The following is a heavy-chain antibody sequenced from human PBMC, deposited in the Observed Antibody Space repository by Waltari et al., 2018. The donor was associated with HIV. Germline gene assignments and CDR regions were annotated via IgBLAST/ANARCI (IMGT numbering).Heavy chain of an antibody. CDR2: IKQDGSEK. Sequence: EVQLVASGGGLVQPGGSLRLSCAASVFTFSSYWMSWVRQAPGKGLEWVANIKQDGSEKYYVDSVNGRFTIYRDNAENSLYLQMNSLRAEDTAVYYCARGGFYGSGSKVNWGQGTLVTVSS. J-gene: IGHJ4*02. CDR1: VFTFSSYW. CDR3: ARGGFYGSGSKVN. D-gene: IGHD3-10*01. V-gene: IGHV3-7*04.